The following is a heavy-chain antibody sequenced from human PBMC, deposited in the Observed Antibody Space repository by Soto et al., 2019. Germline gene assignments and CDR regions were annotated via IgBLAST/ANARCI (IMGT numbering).Heavy chain of an antibody. J-gene: IGHJ4*02. Sequence: GGSLRLSCAASGFTFSDYYMSWIRQAPGKGLEWVSYITSSGDAIYYADSVKGRFTISRDNAKNSLYLQMNSLRADDTAVYYCARDQGYYDSSDYFHSWGQGILVTVSS. CDR2: ITSSGDAI. V-gene: IGHV3-11*01. D-gene: IGHD3-22*01. CDR1: GFTFSDYY. CDR3: ARDQGYYDSSDYFHS.